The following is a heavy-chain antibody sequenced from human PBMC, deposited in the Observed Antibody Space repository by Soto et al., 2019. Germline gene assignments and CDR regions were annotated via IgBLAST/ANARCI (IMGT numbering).Heavy chain of an antibody. V-gene: IGHV3-11*01. CDR3: ARDSRQLLQYAFDI. Sequence: LRLSCAASGFTFSDYYMSWIRQAPGKGLEWVSYISSSGSTIYYADSVKGRFTISRDNAKNSLYLQMNSLRAEDTAVYYCARDSRQLLQYAFDIWGQGTMVTVSS. CDR2: ISSSGSTI. D-gene: IGHD3-10*01. J-gene: IGHJ3*02. CDR1: GFTFSDYY.